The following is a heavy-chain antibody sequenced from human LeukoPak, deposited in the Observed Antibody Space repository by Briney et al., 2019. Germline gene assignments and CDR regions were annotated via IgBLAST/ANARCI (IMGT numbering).Heavy chain of an antibody. CDR1: GFSFSTYA. J-gene: IGHJ4*02. CDR3: ARGSDVSDY. D-gene: IGHD2-15*01. V-gene: IGHV3-48*01. Sequence: GGSLRLSCAASGFSFSTYAMRCVRQAPGKGLEWVSYITSGSTTIYYADSVKGRFTISRDNAKNSLYLQMNSLRAEDTAVYYCARGSDVSDYWGQGTLVTVSS. CDR2: ITSGSTTI.